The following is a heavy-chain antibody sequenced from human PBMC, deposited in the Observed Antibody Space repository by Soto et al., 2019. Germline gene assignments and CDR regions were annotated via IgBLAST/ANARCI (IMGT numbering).Heavy chain of an antibody. Sequence: QVQLVESGGGLVQPGGSLRLSCAASGFTFSDYYMSWIRQAPGKGLEWVSYISSSGSTIYYADSVKGRFTISRDNAKNSLYLQMNSLRAEDTAVYYCAREPKYYDFWSAQGGAFDIWGQGTMVTVSS. V-gene: IGHV3-11*01. CDR1: GFTFSDYY. CDR3: AREPKYYDFWSAQGGAFDI. D-gene: IGHD3-3*01. J-gene: IGHJ3*02. CDR2: ISSSGSTI.